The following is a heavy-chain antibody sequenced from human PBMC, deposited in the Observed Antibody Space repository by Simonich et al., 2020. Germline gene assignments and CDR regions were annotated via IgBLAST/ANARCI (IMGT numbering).Heavy chain of an antibody. CDR2: ISSSSSYI. CDR3: ARDAAGDY. Sequence: EVQLVESGGGLVKPGGSLRLSCAASGFTFSSYSMNWVRQAPGKGVEWVSSISSSSSYIDYADSVKGRFTIPRDNAKNSLYLQMNSLRAEDTAVYYCARDAAGDYWGQGTLVTVSS. D-gene: IGHD6-13*01. V-gene: IGHV3-21*01. J-gene: IGHJ4*02. CDR1: GFTFSSYS.